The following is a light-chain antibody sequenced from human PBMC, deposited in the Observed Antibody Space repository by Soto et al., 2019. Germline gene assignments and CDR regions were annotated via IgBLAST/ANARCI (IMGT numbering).Light chain of an antibody. V-gene: IGKV3-15*01. CDR1: QTVSSN. Sequence: EIILTQSPDTLSLTPGERATLSCRASQTVSSNYLAWCQQKPGQAPRLLIYGASTRATGLPARFSGSGSGTEFTLTISSLQSEDFAVYYCQQYNNWPITFGQGTRLEI. CDR2: GAS. J-gene: IGKJ5*01. CDR3: QQYNNWPIT.